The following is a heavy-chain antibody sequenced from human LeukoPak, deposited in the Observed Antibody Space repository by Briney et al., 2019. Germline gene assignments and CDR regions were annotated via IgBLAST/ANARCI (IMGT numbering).Heavy chain of an antibody. J-gene: IGHJ4*02. CDR2: IIPIFGTA. CDR1: GGTFSSYA. D-gene: IGHD3-3*01. V-gene: IGHV1-69*05. CDR3: ARVMAVLRFLEWGLDY. Sequence: GASVKVSCKASGGTFSSYAISWVRQAPGQGLEWMGGIIPIFGTANYAQKFQGRVTITTDESTSTAYMELSSLRSEDTAVYYCARVMAVLRFLEWGLDYWGQGTLVTVSS.